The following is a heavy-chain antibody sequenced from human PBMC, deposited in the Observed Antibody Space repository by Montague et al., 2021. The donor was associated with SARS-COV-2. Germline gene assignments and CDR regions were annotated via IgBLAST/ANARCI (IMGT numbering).Heavy chain of an antibody. Sequence: SLRLSCSASGFTFSSYAMHWVRQAPGKGLEGVAVISYDGSNKYYXDYVKGRFTISRDNSKNTLYLQMNSLRAEDTAVYYCARSHGGSYYNAFDYWGQGTLVTVSS. D-gene: IGHD1-26*01. CDR2: ISYDGSNK. V-gene: IGHV3-30*04. CDR1: GFTFSSYA. J-gene: IGHJ4*02. CDR3: ARSHGGSYYNAFDY.